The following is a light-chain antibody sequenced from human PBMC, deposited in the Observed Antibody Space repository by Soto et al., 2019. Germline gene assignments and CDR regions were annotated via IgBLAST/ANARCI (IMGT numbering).Light chain of an antibody. V-gene: IGKV3-20*01. CDR2: GAS. Sequence: EVVMTQSPATLSVSPGEGAALSCRASQTVSSRYLAWYQQKPGQAPRLLIYGASSRATGIPDRFSGGGSGTDFTLSINRLEPEDFAVYYCQQYGSSPRTFGQGTKVDIK. J-gene: IGKJ1*01. CDR3: QQYGSSPRT. CDR1: QTVSSRY.